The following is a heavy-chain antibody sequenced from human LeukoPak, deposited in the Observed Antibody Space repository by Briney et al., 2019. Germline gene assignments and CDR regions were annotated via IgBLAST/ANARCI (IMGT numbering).Heavy chain of an antibody. D-gene: IGHD3-10*01. CDR2: INHSGST. J-gene: IGHJ5*02. V-gene: IGHV4-34*01. CDR1: GRSFSGYY. Sequence: PSETLSLTCAVYGRSFSGYYWSWIRQPPGKGLEWIGEINHSGSTNYNPSLKSRVTISVDTSKNQFSLKLSSVTAADTAVYYCASSGGTLDPWGQGTLVTVSS. CDR3: ASSGGTLDP.